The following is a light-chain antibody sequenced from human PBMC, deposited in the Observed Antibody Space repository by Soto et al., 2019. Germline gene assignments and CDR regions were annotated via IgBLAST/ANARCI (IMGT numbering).Light chain of an antibody. CDR3: QQSYNTPRT. V-gene: IGKV3-15*01. CDR1: QSVSSN. CDR2: GAS. Sequence: EVVVTQSPATLSVSPGERATLSCRSSQSVSSNLAWYQQKPGQAPRLLIYGASTRATGIPARFSGSGSGTEFTLTISSLQPEDFATYYCQQSYNTPRTFGQGTKVDI. J-gene: IGKJ1*01.